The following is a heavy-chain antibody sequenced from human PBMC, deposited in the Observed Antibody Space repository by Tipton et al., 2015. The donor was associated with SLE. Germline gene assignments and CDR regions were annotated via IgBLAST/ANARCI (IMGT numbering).Heavy chain of an antibody. D-gene: IGHD6-19*01. J-gene: IGHJ4*02. CDR1: GGSISSYY. CDR2: IYTSGST. CDR3: ARHAWSSGQYYFDY. Sequence: TLSLTCTVSGGSISSYYWSWIRQPAGKGLEWIGRIYTSGSTNYNPSLKSRVTMSVDTSKNQFSLKLSSVTAADTAVFYCARHAWSSGQYYFDYWGQGTLVTVSS. V-gene: IGHV4-4*07.